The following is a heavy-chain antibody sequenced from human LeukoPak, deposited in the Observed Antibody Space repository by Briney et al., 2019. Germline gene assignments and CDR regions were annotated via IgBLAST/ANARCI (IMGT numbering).Heavy chain of an antibody. Sequence: SETLSLTCTVSGGSISSYYWSWIRQPPGKGLEWIGYIYHSGSTYYNPSLKSRVTISVDRSKNQFSLKLSSVAAADTAVYYCASRDGYNYYFDYWGQGTLVTVSS. D-gene: IGHD5-12*01. CDR2: IYHSGST. J-gene: IGHJ4*02. CDR3: ASRDGYNYYFDY. CDR1: GGSISSYY. V-gene: IGHV4-59*12.